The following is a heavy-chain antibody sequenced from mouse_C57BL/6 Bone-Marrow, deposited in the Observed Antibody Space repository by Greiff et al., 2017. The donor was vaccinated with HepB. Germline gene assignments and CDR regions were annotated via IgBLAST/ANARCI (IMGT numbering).Heavy chain of an antibody. CDR2: INPNNGGT. J-gene: IGHJ3*01. CDR1: GYTFTDYN. D-gene: IGHD1-1*01. CDR3: ARTPHYYGSSYQFAY. Sequence: VQLKESGPELVKPGASVKIPCKASGYTFTDYNMDWVKQSHGKSLEWIGDINPNNGGTIYNQKFKGKATLTVDKSSSTAYMELRSLTSEDTAVYYCARTPHYYGSSYQFAYWGQGTLVTVSA. V-gene: IGHV1-18*01.